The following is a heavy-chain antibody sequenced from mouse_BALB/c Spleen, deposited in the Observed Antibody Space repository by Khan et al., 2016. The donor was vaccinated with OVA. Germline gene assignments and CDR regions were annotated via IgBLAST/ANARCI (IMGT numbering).Heavy chain of an antibody. CDR3: ARRTTAYAMDY. V-gene: IGHV1-4*01. Sequence: QVQLQQSGAEPARPGASVKMSCTASGYTFTSNTMHWIKQRPGQGLEWIGYINPRSGYTNYNQKFNDKATLTADKSSSTAYMQLSSLTSEDSAVYYGARRTTAYAMDYWGQGTSVTVSS. CDR1: GYTFTSNT. D-gene: IGHD1-2*01. J-gene: IGHJ4*01. CDR2: INPRSGYT.